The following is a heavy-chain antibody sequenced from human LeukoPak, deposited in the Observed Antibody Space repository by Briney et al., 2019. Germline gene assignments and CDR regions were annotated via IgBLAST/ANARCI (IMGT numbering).Heavy chain of an antibody. CDR2: INSDGSSI. CDR1: GFTFSSHW. CDR3: ARELLGIWFDP. V-gene: IGHV3-74*01. J-gene: IGHJ5*02. D-gene: IGHD7-27*01. Sequence: QPGGSLRLSCAASGFTFSSHWMHWVRQAPGKGLVWVSRINSDGSSISYADSVKGRFTISRDNAKNSLYLQMNSLRAEDTAVYYCARELLGIWFDPWGQGTLVTVSS.